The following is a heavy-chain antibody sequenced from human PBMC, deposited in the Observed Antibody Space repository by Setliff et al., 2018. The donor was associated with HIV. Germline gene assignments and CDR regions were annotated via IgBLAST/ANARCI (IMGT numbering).Heavy chain of an antibody. V-gene: IGHV4-38-2*01. Sequence: PSETLSLTCAVSGYSISSGYYWGWIRQPPGKGLEWIGSIYHSGSTYYNPSLKSRVTISVDTSKNQPSLKLRSVTAADTAVYYCARIGSGWSVGWFDPWGQGTLVTVSS. CDR2: IYHSGST. J-gene: IGHJ5*02. D-gene: IGHD6-13*01. CDR3: ARIGSGWSVGWFDP. CDR1: GYSISSGYY.